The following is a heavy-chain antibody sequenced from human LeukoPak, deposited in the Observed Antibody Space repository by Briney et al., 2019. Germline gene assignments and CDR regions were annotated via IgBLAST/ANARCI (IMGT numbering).Heavy chain of an antibody. D-gene: IGHD3-22*01. V-gene: IGHV1-69*04. CDR2: IIPILGIA. Sequence: SVKVSCKASGGTFSSYAISWVRQAPGQGLEWMGRIIPILGIANYAQKFQGRVTITADKSTSTAYMELSSLRSEDTAVYYCARDVPSSFYYYDSSGYGYYFDYWGQGTLVTASS. J-gene: IGHJ4*02. CDR3: ARDVPSSFYYYDSSGYGYYFDY. CDR1: GGTFSSYA.